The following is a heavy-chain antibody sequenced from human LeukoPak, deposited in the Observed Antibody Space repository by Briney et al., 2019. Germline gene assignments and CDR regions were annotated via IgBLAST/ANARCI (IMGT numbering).Heavy chain of an antibody. Sequence: PGGSLRLSCAASGFTFSSYWMSWVRQAPGKGLEWVANIKQDGSEKYYVDSVKGRFTISRDNAKNSLYLQMNSLRAEDTAVYYCAREGGSYYYYYYYIDVWGKGTTVTVSS. V-gene: IGHV3-7*01. D-gene: IGHD1-26*01. CDR1: GFTFSSYW. CDR2: IKQDGSEK. CDR3: AREGGSYYYYYYYIDV. J-gene: IGHJ6*03.